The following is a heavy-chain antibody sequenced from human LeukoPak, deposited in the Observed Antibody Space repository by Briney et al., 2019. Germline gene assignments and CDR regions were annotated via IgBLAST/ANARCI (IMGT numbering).Heavy chain of an antibody. CDR2: VNPNSGGT. V-gene: IGHV1-2*02. CDR3: ARVDYTTSDFDY. D-gene: IGHD2-2*02. CDR1: GYTFSDYY. J-gene: IGHJ4*02. Sequence: ASVKVSCKASGYTFSDYYMHWVRQAPGQGLEWMGWVNPNSGGTNYAQKFQGRVTMTRDRSISTAYVEVSRLTSDDTGVYFCARVDYTTSDFDYWGQGTLVTVSS.